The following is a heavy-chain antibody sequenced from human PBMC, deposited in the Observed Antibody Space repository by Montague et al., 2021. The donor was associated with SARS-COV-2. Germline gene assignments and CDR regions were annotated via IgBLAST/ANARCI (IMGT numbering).Heavy chain of an antibody. CDR3: ARDRYYYGSGSLDAFDI. CDR1: GFTFSDYG. CDR2: IGGSGGSS. V-gene: IGHV3-23*01. Sequence: SLRLSCAASGFTFSDYGMSWVRQPPGKGLEWVSGIGGSGGSSYYADSVKGRFTISRDNSKNTLYLQMNSLRAEDTAVYYCARDRYYYGSGSLDAFDIWGQGTMVTVSS. D-gene: IGHD3-10*01. J-gene: IGHJ3*02.